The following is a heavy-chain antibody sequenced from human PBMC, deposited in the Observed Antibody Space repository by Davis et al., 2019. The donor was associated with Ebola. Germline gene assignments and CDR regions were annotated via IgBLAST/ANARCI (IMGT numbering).Heavy chain of an antibody. CDR1: GFTFSSYS. J-gene: IGHJ4*02. CDR3: ARGVPVYYYDSSGYYQLNYYFDY. V-gene: IGHV3-21*01. CDR2: ISSSSSYI. Sequence: GGSLRLSCAASGFTFSSYSMNWVRQAPGKGLEWVSSISSSSSYIYYADSVKGRFTISRDNAKNSLYLQMNSLRAEDTAVYYCARGVPVYYYDSSGYYQLNYYFDYWGQGTLVTVSS. D-gene: IGHD3-22*01.